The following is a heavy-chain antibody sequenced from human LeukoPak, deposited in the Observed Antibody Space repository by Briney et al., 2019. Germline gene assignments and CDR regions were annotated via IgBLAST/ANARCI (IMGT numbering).Heavy chain of an antibody. V-gene: IGHV1-18*01. Sequence: ASVKVSCKASGYTFTSYGISWVRQAPGQGLEWMGWISAYNGNTNYAQKLQGRVTMTTDTSTSTAYMELRSLRSDDTAVYYCARVSPSFGYSSSWYESRAYYFDYWGQGTLVTVSS. CDR1: GYTFTSYG. CDR2: ISAYNGNT. D-gene: IGHD6-13*01. J-gene: IGHJ4*02. CDR3: ARVSPSFGYSSSWYESRAYYFDY.